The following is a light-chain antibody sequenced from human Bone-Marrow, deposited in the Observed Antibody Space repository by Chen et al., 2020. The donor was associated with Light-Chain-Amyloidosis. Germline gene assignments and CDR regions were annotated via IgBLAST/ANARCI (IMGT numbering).Light chain of an antibody. V-gene: IGLV3-21*02. CDR1: NIGSTS. CDR2: GYS. Sequence: SYVLTQPSSVPVAPGQTATIARGGNNIGSTSVHWDLQTPGQAPLLVVYGYSDRPSGIPERLSGSNSGNTATLTISRVEAGDEADYYCQVWDRSSDRPVFGGGTKLTVL. CDR3: QVWDRSSDRPV. J-gene: IGLJ3*02.